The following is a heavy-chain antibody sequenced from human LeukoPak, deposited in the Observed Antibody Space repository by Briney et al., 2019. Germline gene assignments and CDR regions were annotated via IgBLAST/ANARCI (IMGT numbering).Heavy chain of an antibody. CDR3: TTVRQGLAFDY. CDR1: GFTFSNAW. Sequence: PGGSLRLSCAASGFTFSNAWMSWVRQAPGKGLEWVGRIKSKTDGGTTDYAAPVKGRFNISRDDSKNTLYLQMNSLQTEPTAFYFCTTVRQGLAFDYWGQGTLVSVPS. CDR2: IKSKTDGGTT. V-gene: IGHV3-15*01. J-gene: IGHJ4*02. D-gene: IGHD6-19*01.